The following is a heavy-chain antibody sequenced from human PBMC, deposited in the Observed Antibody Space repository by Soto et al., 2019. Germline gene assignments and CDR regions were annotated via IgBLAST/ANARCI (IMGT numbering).Heavy chain of an antibody. Sequence: PGGSLRLSCAAFGFTFTDNTMNWVRQAPGKGLEWVSSISSSSSYIFYADSVKGRLTISRDNAKNSLFLQLTSLGAEDTAVFYCARGVGYCSGGSCSRYYFDFWGQGSLVTVSS. D-gene: IGHD2-15*01. J-gene: IGHJ4*02. CDR2: ISSSSSYI. CDR1: GFTFTDNT. CDR3: ARGVGYCSGGSCSRYYFDF. V-gene: IGHV3-21*01.